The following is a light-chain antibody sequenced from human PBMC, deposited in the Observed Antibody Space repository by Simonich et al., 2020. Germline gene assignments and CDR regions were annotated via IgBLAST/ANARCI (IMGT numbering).Light chain of an antibody. Sequence: DLVMTQSPDSLAVSLGERATINCKSSPSVLYSSNNKNYLAWYQQKPGQPPKLLIYWASTREAGVPDRFSGSGSGTDLTLTISSLQAEDVAVYYCQQYYSTPYTFGQGTKLEIK. J-gene: IGKJ2*01. CDR3: QQYYSTPYT. CDR1: PSVLYSSNNKNY. V-gene: IGKV4-1*01. CDR2: WAS.